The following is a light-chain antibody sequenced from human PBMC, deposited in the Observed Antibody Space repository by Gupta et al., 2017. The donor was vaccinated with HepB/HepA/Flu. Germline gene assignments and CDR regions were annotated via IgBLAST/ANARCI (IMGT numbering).Light chain of an antibody. V-gene: IGKV1-12*01. CDR1: QEINRW. Sequence: DIQTTQSPSSVSASVGDTVTITCRASQEINRWLAWYQQKSGEAPRLLIYSAYTMQSGVPSRFSGSGFGRNFTLTISSLQPEDSANYYCRQVDSFPRTFGQGTKLEIK. J-gene: IGKJ2*02. CDR2: SAY. CDR3: RQVDSFPRT.